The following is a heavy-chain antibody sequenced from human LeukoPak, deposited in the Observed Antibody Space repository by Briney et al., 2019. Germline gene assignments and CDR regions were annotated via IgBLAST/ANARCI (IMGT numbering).Heavy chain of an antibody. CDR2: IKEDGSEK. Sequence: PGGSLRLSCAASGFTFSRYWMSWVRQAPGKGLEWVANIKEDGSEKYYVDSVKGRFTISRDNSKNSLYLQMNSLRAEDTAVYYFAGVNTVYNDYEEVAEYFQHWGQGTLVIVSS. CDR1: GFTFSRYW. D-gene: IGHD4-17*01. V-gene: IGHV3-7*01. J-gene: IGHJ1*01. CDR3: AGVNTVYNDYEEVAEYFQH.